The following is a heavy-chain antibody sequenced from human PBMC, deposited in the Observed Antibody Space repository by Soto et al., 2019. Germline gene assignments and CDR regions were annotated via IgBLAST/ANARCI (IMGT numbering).Heavy chain of an antibody. J-gene: IGHJ5*02. D-gene: IGHD4-17*01. CDR1: GYTFTSYG. CDR3: ARDRPPRMTTVPTGWFDP. Sequence: ASVKVSCKASGYTFTSYGISWVRQAPGQGLEWMGWISAYNGNTNYAQKLQGRVTMTTDTSTSTAYMELSSLRSEDTAVYYCARDRPPRMTTVPTGWFDPWGQGTLVTVSS. CDR2: ISAYNGNT. V-gene: IGHV1-18*04.